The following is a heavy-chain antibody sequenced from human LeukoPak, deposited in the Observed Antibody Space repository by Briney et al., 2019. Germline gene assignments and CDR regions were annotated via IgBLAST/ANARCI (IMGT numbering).Heavy chain of an antibody. D-gene: IGHD1-26*01. CDR1: GFTFRVYW. CDR3: ARILGADEGAYY. V-gene: IGHV3-7*01. J-gene: IGHJ4*02. Sequence: GGSLGLSCAASGFTFRVYWMTWVRQAPGKGLEGGANVNQDGNNKNYVESVKGRFTISRDNAKNSLYLQMNSLIAEDTAVYYCARILGADEGAYYWGQGTLVPVSS. CDR2: VNQDGNNK.